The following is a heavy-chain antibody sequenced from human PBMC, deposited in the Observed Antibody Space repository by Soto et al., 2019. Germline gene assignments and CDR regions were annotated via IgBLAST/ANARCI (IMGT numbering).Heavy chain of an antibody. D-gene: IGHD2-15*01. CDR1: EFTFGDYA. CDR3: TREPDIVVVVAANYGMDV. Sequence: GGSLRLSCTASEFTFGDYAMSWFRQAPGKGLEWVGFIRSKAYGGTTEYAASVKGRFTISRDDSKSIAYLQMNSLKTEDTAVYYCTREPDIVVVVAANYGMDVWGQGTTVTVSS. J-gene: IGHJ6*02. V-gene: IGHV3-49*03. CDR2: IRSKAYGGTT.